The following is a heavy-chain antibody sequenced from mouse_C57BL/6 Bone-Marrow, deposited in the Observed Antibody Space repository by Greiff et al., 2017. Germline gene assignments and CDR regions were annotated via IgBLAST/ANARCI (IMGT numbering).Heavy chain of an antibody. CDR2: INPYNGGT. CDR1: GYTFTDYY. CDR3: AGPYDCFDY. Sequence: EVQLQQSGPVLVKPGASVKLSCKASGYTFTDYYMHWVKQSPGKSLEWIGVINPYNGGTSYNQKFKGKATLTVDKSSSTAYMELNSLTSEDSAVYDCAGPYDCFDYWGQGTTLTVTA. V-gene: IGHV1-19*01. D-gene: IGHD6-5*01. J-gene: IGHJ2*01.